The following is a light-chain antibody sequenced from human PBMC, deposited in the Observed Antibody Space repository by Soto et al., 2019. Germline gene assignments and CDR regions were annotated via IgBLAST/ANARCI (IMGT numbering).Light chain of an antibody. Sequence: QSVLTQPPSVSATPGQKVTISCSGSSSNFGSNSVSWYQQLPGTAPKLLVYETNRRPSGIPDRFSGSKSGTSATLGITGLQTGDEADYYCATWDRSLSVGVFGTGTKPTVL. J-gene: IGLJ1*01. V-gene: IGLV1-51*02. CDR3: ATWDRSLSVGV. CDR1: SSNFGSNS. CDR2: ETN.